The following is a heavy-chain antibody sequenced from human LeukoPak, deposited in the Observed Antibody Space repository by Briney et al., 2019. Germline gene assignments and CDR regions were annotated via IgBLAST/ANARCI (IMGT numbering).Heavy chain of an antibody. CDR2: INPNSGGT. D-gene: IGHD1-1*01. CDR3: ARDRGYNWNDGLDY. V-gene: IGHV1-2*02. Sequence: ASVKVSCKPSGYSFIDYYIHWVRQAPGQGLEWMGWINPNSGGTNYAQKFQGRVTMTRDTSISTAYMELSRLRSDDTAVYYCARDRGYNWNDGLDYWGQGTLVTVSS. J-gene: IGHJ4*02. CDR1: GYSFIDYY.